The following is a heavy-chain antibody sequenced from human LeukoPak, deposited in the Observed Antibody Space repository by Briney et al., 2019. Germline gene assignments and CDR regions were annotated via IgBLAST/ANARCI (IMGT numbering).Heavy chain of an antibody. CDR3: ARRITIFGVVINWYFDL. V-gene: IGHV4-39*01. Sequence: SETLSLTCTVSGGSISSSSYYWGWIRQPPGKGLEWIGSIYYSGSTYYNPSLKSRVIISVDTSKNQFSLKLSSVTAADTAVYYCARRITIFGVVINWYFDLWGRGTLVTVSS. J-gene: IGHJ2*01. CDR2: IYYSGST. CDR1: GGSISSSSYY. D-gene: IGHD3-3*01.